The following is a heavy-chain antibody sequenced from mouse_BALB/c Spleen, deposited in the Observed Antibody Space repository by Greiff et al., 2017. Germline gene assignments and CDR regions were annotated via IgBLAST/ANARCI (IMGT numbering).Heavy chain of an antibody. CDR3: ARGPLRYFDV. CDR2: ISSGGST. J-gene: IGHJ1*01. V-gene: IGHV5-6-5*01. D-gene: IGHD1-1*01. CDR1: GFTFSSYA. Sequence: VQLKESGGGLVKPGGSLKLSCAASGFTFSSYAMSWVRQTPEKRLEWVASISSGGSTYYPDSVKGRFTISRDNARNILYLQMSSLRSEDTAMYYCARGPLRYFDVWGAGTTVTVSS.